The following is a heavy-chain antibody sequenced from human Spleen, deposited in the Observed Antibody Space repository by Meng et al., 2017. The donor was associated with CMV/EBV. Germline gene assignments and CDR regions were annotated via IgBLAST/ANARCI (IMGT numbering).Heavy chain of an antibody. CDR3: ARDLEWGSSWYADWFDP. J-gene: IGHJ5*02. CDR2: ISAYNGNA. D-gene: IGHD6-13*01. Sequence: YRFTDYGIRWVRQAPGRGLEWMGWISAYNGNANYGHNLQGRGTLTTDSSTDTAYMEVSNLRSDDTGVYYCARDLEWGSSWYADWFDPWGQGTLVTVSS. V-gene: IGHV1-18*01. CDR1: YRFTDYG.